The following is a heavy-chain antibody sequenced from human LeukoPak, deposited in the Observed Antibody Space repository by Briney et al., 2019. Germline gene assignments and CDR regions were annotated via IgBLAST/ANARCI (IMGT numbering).Heavy chain of an antibody. J-gene: IGHJ4*02. D-gene: IGHD1-26*01. V-gene: IGHV1-3*03. Sequence: ASVKVSCKASGYTFTSYAMHWVRQAPGQRLEWMGWINAGNGNTKYSQEFQGRVTITRDTSASTAYMELSSLRSEDMAVYYCASTLEGGSYYVLYYFDYWGQGTLVTVSS. CDR2: INAGNGNT. CDR1: GYTFTSYA. CDR3: ASTLEGGSYYVLYYFDY.